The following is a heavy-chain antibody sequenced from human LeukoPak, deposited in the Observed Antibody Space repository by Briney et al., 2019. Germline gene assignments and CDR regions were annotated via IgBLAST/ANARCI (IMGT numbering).Heavy chain of an antibody. CDR3: ARAYSSGWYGDFDY. Sequence: GGSLRLSCVTSGFTFTNHWMSWVRQAPGKGLEWVAVISYDGSDKYYADSVKGRFTISRDNSKNTLFLQMNSLRAEDTAVYYCARAYSSGWYGDFDYWGQGTLVTVSS. D-gene: IGHD6-19*01. V-gene: IGHV3-30*03. CDR1: GFTFTNHW. J-gene: IGHJ4*02. CDR2: ISYDGSDK.